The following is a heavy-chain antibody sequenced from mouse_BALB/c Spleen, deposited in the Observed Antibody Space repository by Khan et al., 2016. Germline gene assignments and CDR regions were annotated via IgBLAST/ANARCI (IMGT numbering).Heavy chain of an antibody. CDR3: AIDCGNYY. J-gene: IGHJ2*01. Sequence: VQLQQSGAELVKPGALVKLSCKASGFNIKDYSMHWVKQRPEQGLEWIGWIDPETGNAIYDAKFQVKASITADTSSNTAYLQRSSLTYEDTAVCYCAIDCGNYYWGQGTTLTVSS. CDR2: IDPETGNA. D-gene: IGHD2-1*01. CDR1: GFNIKDYS. V-gene: IGHV14-1*02.